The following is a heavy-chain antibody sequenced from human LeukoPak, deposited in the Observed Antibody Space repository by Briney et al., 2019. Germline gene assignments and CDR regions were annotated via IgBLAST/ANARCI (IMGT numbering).Heavy chain of an antibody. CDR2: FDPEDGET. Sequence: ASVKVSCKVSGYALTELSMHWVRQAPGKGLEWMGGFDPEDGETIYAQKFQGRVTMTEDTSTDTAYMELSSLRSEDTAVYYCATAGACSSTSCIHSTLDYWGQGTLVTVSS. D-gene: IGHD2-2*01. V-gene: IGHV1-24*01. J-gene: IGHJ4*02. CDR3: ATAGACSSTSCIHSTLDY. CDR1: GYALTELS.